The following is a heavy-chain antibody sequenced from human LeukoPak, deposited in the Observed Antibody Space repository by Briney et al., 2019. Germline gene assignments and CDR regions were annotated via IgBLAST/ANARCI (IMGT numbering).Heavy chain of an antibody. CDR3: ARAKYDFWSGSHDAFDI. CDR2: MNPNSGNT. V-gene: IGHV1-8*01. Sequence: ASVKVSCKASGYTFTSYVINWVRQATGQGLEWMGWMNPNSGNTGYAQKFQGRVTMTRNTSISTAYMELSSLRSEDTAVYYCARAKYDFWSGSHDAFDIWGQGTTVTVSS. J-gene: IGHJ3*02. D-gene: IGHD3-3*01. CDR1: GYTFTSYV.